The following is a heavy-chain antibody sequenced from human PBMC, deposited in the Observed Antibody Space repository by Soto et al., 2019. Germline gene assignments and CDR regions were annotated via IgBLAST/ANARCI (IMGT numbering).Heavy chain of an antibody. D-gene: IGHD4-17*01. CDR3: ARLTGYGDYPPFDY. Sequence: PSETLSLTCTVSGGSISSSSYYWGWIRQPPGKGLEWIGSIYYSGSTYYNPSLKSRVTISVDTSKNQFSLKLSSVTAADTAVYYCARLTGYGDYPPFDYWGQGTLVTVSS. V-gene: IGHV4-39*01. CDR1: GGSISSSSYY. J-gene: IGHJ4*02. CDR2: IYYSGST.